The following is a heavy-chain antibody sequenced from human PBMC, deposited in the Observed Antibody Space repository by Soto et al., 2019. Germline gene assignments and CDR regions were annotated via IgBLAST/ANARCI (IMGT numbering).Heavy chain of an antibody. Sequence: EVQLVESGGGLVQPGGSLRLSCAASGLTVSSNYMSWVRQAPGKGLEWVSVTYTGGSTHHADSVKGRFTISRDNSKNTLYLQMNTLRAEDTAVYSCARVRLYYYGMDVWGQGTTVTVSS. V-gene: IGHV3-66*01. J-gene: IGHJ6*02. CDR2: TYTGGST. D-gene: IGHD4-17*01. CDR3: ARVRLYYYGMDV. CDR1: GLTVSSNY.